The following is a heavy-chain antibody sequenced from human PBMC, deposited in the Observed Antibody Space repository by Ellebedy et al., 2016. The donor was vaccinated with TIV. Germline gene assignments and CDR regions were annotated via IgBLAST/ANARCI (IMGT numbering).Heavy chain of an antibody. CDR1: GYSFTSYW. CDR3: ARPNSSSWYGWYFDL. D-gene: IGHD6-13*01. V-gene: IGHV5-10-1*01. CDR2: IDPSDSYT. J-gene: IGHJ2*01. Sequence: GESLKISCKGSGYSFTSYWIGWVRQMPGKGLEWMGRIDPSDSYTNYSPSFQGHVTISADKSISTAYLQWSSLKASDTAMYYCARPNSSSWYGWYFDLWGRGTLVTVSS.